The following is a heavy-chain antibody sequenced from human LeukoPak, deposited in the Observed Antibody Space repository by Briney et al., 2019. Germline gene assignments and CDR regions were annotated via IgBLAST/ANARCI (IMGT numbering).Heavy chain of an antibody. J-gene: IGHJ6*03. V-gene: IGHV4-59*01. Sequence: MSSETLSLICTVSGGSISSYYWSWIRQPPGKGLEWIGYIYYSGSTNYKSSLKSRVTISVDTSKNQFSLKLSSVTAADTAVYYCARETSQKGAHYMDVWGKGTTVTISS. CDR3: ARETSQKGAHYMDV. CDR1: GGSISSYY. CDR2: IYYSGST. D-gene: IGHD3-16*01.